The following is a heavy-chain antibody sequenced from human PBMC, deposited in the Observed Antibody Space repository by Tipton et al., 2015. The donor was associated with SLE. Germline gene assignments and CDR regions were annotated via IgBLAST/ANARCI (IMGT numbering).Heavy chain of an antibody. CDR1: GGSISSSHYY. CDR2: IYSSGGT. Sequence: TLSLTCTVSGGSISSSHYYWAWIRHPPGKGLEWLGSIYSSGGTYYNPSLKSRVTISVDTSKNQFSLKLSSVTAADTAVYYCARSPPRPLEYYYYYYYMDVWGKGNTVTVSS. D-gene: IGHD1-1*01. V-gene: IGHV4-39*07. CDR3: ARSPPRPLEYYYYYYYMDV. J-gene: IGHJ6*03.